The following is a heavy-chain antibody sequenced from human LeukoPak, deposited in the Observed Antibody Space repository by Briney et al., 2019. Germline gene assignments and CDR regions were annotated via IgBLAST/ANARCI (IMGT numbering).Heavy chain of an antibody. CDR1: GYSFTSYW. CDR2: IYPGDSDT. D-gene: IGHD1-26*01. CDR3: ARRSGSYHLHWDFDY. J-gene: IGHJ4*02. V-gene: IGHV5-51*01. Sequence: RGESLKISCKGSGYSFTSYWIGWVRQMPGKGLEWMGIIYPGDSDTRYSPSFQGQVTISADKSISTAYLQWSSLKASDTAMYYCARRSGSYHLHWDFDYWGQGTLVTVSS.